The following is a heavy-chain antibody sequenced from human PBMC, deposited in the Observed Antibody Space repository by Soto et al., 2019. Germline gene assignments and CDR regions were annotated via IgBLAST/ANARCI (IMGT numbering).Heavy chain of an antibody. J-gene: IGHJ4*02. CDR1: GDSITSYY. CDR3: ARRGYDHVTDY. Sequence: PSETLSLTCTVSGDSITSYYWSWIRQPPGKGLEWVGYIYHNGSTNYNPSLKSRVTISVDTSKNQFSLKLSSVTAADMAVYYCARRGYDHVTDYWGQGTLVTVSS. D-gene: IGHD5-12*01. CDR2: IYHNGST. V-gene: IGHV4-59*01.